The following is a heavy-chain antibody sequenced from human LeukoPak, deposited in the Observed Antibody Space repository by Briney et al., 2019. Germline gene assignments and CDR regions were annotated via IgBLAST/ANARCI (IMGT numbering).Heavy chain of an antibody. Sequence: ASVKVSCKASGYTFTSYDINWVRQATGQGLEWMGWISAYNGNTNYAQKLQGRVTMTTDTSTSTAYMELRSLRSDDTAVYYCARDRPYYDILTGYAFDYWGQGTLVTVSS. D-gene: IGHD3-9*01. CDR1: GYTFTSYD. V-gene: IGHV1-18*01. CDR3: ARDRPYYDILTGYAFDY. J-gene: IGHJ4*02. CDR2: ISAYNGNT.